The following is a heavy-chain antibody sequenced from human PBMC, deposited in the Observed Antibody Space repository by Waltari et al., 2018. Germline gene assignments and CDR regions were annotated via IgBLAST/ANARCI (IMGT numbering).Heavy chain of an antibody. J-gene: IGHJ4*02. V-gene: IGHV1-69-2*01. CDR2: VSPEDCET. D-gene: IGHD6-19*01. CDR3: ATRSQWSPFDY. CDR1: GYHFTDYY. Sequence: EVQLVQSGAEVKKPGATVKIACKVSGYHFTDYYMPWVQQAPGKGLEWVGLVSPEDCETIHAEKFQGRVTITADTSTDTAYMELSSLRSEDTAVYYCATRSQWSPFDYWGQGTLVTVSS.